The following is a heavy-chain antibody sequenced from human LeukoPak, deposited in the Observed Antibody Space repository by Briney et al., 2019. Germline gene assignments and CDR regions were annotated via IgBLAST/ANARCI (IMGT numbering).Heavy chain of an antibody. CDR1: GGSFSGYY. Sequence: PSETLSLTCAVYGGSFSGYYWSWIRQPPGKGLEGIGEINHSGSTNYNPSLKSRVTISLDTSKTQFSLKLSSVTAADTAVYYCARGLLLWFGELYDAFDIWGQGTMVTVSS. CDR2: INHSGST. V-gene: IGHV4-34*01. J-gene: IGHJ3*02. D-gene: IGHD3-10*01. CDR3: ARGLLLWFGELYDAFDI.